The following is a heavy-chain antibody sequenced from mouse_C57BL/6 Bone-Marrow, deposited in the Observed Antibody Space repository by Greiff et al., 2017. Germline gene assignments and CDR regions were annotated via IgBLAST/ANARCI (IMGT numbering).Heavy chain of an antibody. Sequence: EVMLVESGGGLVQPGGSLKLSCAASGFTFSDYYMYWVRQTPEKRLEWVAYISNGGGSTYYPDTVKGRFTISRDNAKNTLYLQMSRLKSEDTAMYYCARHEVLRMDYWGQGTSVTVSS. J-gene: IGHJ4*01. V-gene: IGHV5-12*01. CDR2: ISNGGGST. CDR3: ARHEVLRMDY. CDR1: GFTFSDYY. D-gene: IGHD1-1*01.